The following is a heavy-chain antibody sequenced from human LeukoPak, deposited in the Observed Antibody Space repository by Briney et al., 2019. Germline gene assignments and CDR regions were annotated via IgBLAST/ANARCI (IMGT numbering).Heavy chain of an antibody. D-gene: IGHD6-19*01. J-gene: IGHJ4*02. V-gene: IGHV4-59*12. CDR1: GGSIRSYY. Sequence: SETLSLTCTVSGGSIRSYYWSWIRQPPGKGLEWIGYILYSGGTNYNPSLKSRVTISVDTSNNHFSLKLTSVTAADTAVYYCAREYTLYRSGWFLDYWGQGTVVTVSS. CDR3: AREYTLYRSGWFLDY. CDR2: ILYSGGT.